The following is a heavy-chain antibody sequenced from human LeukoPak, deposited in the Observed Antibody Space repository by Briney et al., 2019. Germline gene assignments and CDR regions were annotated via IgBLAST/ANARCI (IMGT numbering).Heavy chain of an antibody. CDR2: IYYSGST. CDR3: ARRMDDAFDI. Sequence: PSETLSLTCTVSGGSISTYYWSWVRQPPGKGLEWIGYIYYSGSTNYNPSLKSRVTISVDTSKNQFSLKLSSVTAADTAVYYCARRMDDAFDICGQGTMVTVSS. CDR1: GGSISTYY. J-gene: IGHJ3*02. D-gene: IGHD2-8*01. V-gene: IGHV4-59*01.